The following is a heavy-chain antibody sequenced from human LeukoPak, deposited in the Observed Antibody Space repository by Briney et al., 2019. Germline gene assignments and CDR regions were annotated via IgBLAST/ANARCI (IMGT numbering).Heavy chain of an antibody. CDR1: GGSISSFY. Sequence: SETLSLTSTVAGGSISSFYWSWIRPPPGKGLEWIGYTYYSGSTNYNPSLKSRVTISVDTSKNQFSLKLSSVTAADTAVYYCARGGSRHYFDYWGQGTLVTVSS. CDR2: TYYSGST. D-gene: IGHD2-15*01. CDR3: ARGGSRHYFDY. V-gene: IGHV4-59*01. J-gene: IGHJ4*02.